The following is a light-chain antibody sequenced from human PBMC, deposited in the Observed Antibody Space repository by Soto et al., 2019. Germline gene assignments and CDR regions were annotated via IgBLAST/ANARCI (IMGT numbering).Light chain of an antibody. CDR2: DAS. V-gene: IGKV1-13*02. J-gene: IGKJ1*01. Sequence: GDRVTITCRPSRGIGNALAWYQQKPGTVPKLLIYDASALPRGVPSRFSGSGSGTKFTLTIASLQPEDFATYYCQQYETFSGTFGPGTKVDIK. CDR3: QQYETFSGT. CDR1: RGIGNA.